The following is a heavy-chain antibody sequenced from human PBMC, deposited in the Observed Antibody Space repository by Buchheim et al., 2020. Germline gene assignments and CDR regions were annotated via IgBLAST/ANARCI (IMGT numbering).Heavy chain of an antibody. CDR2: ISGSGGSR. D-gene: IGHD3-10*01. CDR1: GFTFSSFA. CDR3: AKASVGENYYYGMDV. V-gene: IGHV3-23*01. Sequence: EVQLLESGGGLVQPGGSLRLSCAASGFTFSSFAMSWVRQAPGKGLEWVSGISGSGGSRYYADSVKGRFTISRDNAKKQLDLQMNSLRAEDTAVYYCAKASVGENYYYGMDVWGQGTT. J-gene: IGHJ6*02.